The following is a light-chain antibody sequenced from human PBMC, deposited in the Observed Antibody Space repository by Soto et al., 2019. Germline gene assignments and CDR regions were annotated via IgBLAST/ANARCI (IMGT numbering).Light chain of an antibody. V-gene: IGKV3-15*01. J-gene: IGKJ4*01. CDR3: QQYDTWPPLT. CDR1: QSVGNN. CDR2: GAS. Sequence: EIVMTQSPSTLSVSPGDRVTLSCRASQSVGNNLAWHQQKPGQAPRTLIYGASTRAIGIPARFSGSGFGTEFTLTISSLQSEDFAVYYCQQYDTWPPLTFGGGTKVEIK.